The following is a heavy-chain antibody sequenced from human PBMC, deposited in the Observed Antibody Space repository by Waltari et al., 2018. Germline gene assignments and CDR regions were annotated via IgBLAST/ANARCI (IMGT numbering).Heavy chain of an antibody. CDR3: ARGTGTTYPPLLFDY. V-gene: IGHV4-59*01. CDR2: IYYSGST. CDR1: GGSISRYY. Sequence: QVQLQESGPGLVKPSETLSLTCTVSGGSISRYYWSWTRQPPGKGLEWIGYIYYSGSTNYNPSLKSRVTISVDTSKNQFSLKLSSVTAADTAVYYCARGTGTTYPPLLFDYWGQGTLVTVSS. D-gene: IGHD1-7*01. J-gene: IGHJ4*02.